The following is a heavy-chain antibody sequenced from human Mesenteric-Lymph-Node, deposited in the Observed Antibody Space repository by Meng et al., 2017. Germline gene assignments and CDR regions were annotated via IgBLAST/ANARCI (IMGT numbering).Heavy chain of an antibody. J-gene: IGHJ4*02. D-gene: IGHD2-15*01. Sequence: GESLKISCAASGFTFSSYAMSWVRQAPGKGLEWVSVISGSGGSTYYADSVKGRFAVSRDNSKNTLFLQMNSLRAEDTAVYYCARGRGYCSGGSCYAAFDYWGQGTLVTVSS. V-gene: IGHV3-23*01. CDR1: GFTFSSYA. CDR2: ISGSGGST. CDR3: ARGRGYCSGGSCYAAFDY.